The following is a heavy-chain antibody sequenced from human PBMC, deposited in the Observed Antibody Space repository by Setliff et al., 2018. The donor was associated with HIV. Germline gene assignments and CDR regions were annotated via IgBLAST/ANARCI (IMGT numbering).Heavy chain of an antibody. V-gene: IGHV4-59*08. D-gene: IGHD3-22*01. CDR1: NGSISNYY. J-gene: IGHJ4*02. CDR3: ARHDYYESNGYYDY. CDR2: IYYSGSP. Sequence: SETLSLTCTVSNGSISNYYWSWIRQPPGKGLQWIGYIYYSGSPNYNPSLKSRVTISVDRSKNQVSLKMSSVTAADTAVYYCARHDYYESNGYYDYWGQGTLVTAPQ.